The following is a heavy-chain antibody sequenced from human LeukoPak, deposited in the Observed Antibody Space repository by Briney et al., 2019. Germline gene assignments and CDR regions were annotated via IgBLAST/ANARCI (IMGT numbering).Heavy chain of an antibody. CDR2: MLSDGSKE. CDR1: GFTFSSYS. Sequence: SLTLSCGASGFTFSSYSMHWVRQAPGKGRVWVAVMLSDGSKEYYAYSEKGRFTISRDNNTDTVYLQMRSLRTEDTGFYCCASDLRGSSTYKTVWGQGTLVTVSS. V-gene: IGHV3-30-3*01. D-gene: IGHD3-16*01. CDR3: ASDLRGSSTYKTV. J-gene: IGHJ4*02.